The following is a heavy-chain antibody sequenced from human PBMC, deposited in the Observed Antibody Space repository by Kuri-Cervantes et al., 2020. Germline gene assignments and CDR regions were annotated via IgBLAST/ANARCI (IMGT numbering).Heavy chain of an antibody. CDR1: GYTFTSYA. CDR2: INAGNGNT. CDR3: ARGVNYGDYLKWFDP. J-gene: IGHJ5*02. Sequence: ASVKVSCKASGYTFTSYAMHWVRQAPGQRLEWMGWINAGNGNTKYSQKFQGRVTITRDTSAGTAYMELSSLRSEDTAAYYCARGVNYGDYLKWFDPWGQGTLVTVSS. V-gene: IGHV1-3*01. D-gene: IGHD4-17*01.